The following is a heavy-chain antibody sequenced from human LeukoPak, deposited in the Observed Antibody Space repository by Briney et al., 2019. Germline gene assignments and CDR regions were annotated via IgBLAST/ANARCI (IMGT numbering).Heavy chain of an antibody. Sequence: SETLSLTCTVSGCSISSYYWSWIRQPPGKGLEWIGDIYYSGSTNYNPSLKSRVTISLDTSTNQFSLKLSSVAAADTAVYSCARQSRATGTLDSWGQGTLVTVSS. CDR1: GCSISSYY. CDR3: ARQSRATGTLDS. V-gene: IGHV4-59*08. J-gene: IGHJ5*01. CDR2: IYYSGST. D-gene: IGHD6-13*01.